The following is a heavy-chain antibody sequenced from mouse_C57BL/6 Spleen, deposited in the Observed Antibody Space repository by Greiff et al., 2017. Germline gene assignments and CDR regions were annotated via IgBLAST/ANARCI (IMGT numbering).Heavy chain of an antibody. CDR3: ARSTRLRYYFDY. V-gene: IGHV1-18*01. CDR1: GYTFTDYN. J-gene: IGHJ2*01. CDR2: INPNNGGT. Sequence: EVQLQQSGPELVKPGASVKIPCKASGYTFTDYNMDWVKQSHGKSLEWIGDINPNNGGTIYNQKFKGKATLTVDKSSSTAYMELRSLTSEDTAVYYCARSTRLRYYFDYWGQGTTLTVSS. D-gene: IGHD2-2*01.